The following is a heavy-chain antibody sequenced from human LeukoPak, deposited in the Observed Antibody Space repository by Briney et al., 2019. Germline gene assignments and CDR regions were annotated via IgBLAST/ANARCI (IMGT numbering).Heavy chain of an antibody. CDR2: IRYDGSNK. CDR3: AREGCTNGVCYSSYYYYMDV. D-gene: IGHD2-8*01. CDR1: GFTFSSYG. Sequence: PGGSLRLSCAASGFTFSSYGMHWVRQAPGKGLGWVAFIRYDGSNKYYADSVKGRFTISRDNSKNTLYLQMNSLRAGDTAVYYCAREGCTNGVCYSSYYYYMDVWGKGTTVTVSS. V-gene: IGHV3-30*02. J-gene: IGHJ6*03.